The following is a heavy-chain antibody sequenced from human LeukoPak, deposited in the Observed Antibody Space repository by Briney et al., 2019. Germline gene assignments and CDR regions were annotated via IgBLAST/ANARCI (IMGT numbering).Heavy chain of an antibody. D-gene: IGHD6-19*01. CDR1: GFPFIKYW. V-gene: IGHV3-74*01. Sequence: PGGSLRLSCAASGFPFIKYWMLWVRQAQGKGLESVSRINTDGTVTTYAHSVKGRFTVSRDNADNTMFLQMNSVRDEDTAVYYCATKQWLAPPPDSWGQGTPVTVSS. CDR3: ATKQWLAPPPDS. CDR2: INTDGTVT. J-gene: IGHJ4*02.